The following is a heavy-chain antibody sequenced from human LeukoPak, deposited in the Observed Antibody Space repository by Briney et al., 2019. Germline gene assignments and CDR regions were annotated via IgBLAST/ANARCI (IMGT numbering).Heavy chain of an antibody. D-gene: IGHD3-10*01. CDR1: GGSFSGYY. CDR2: INHSGST. Sequence: KPSETLSLTCAVYGGSFSGYYWSWIRQPPGKGLEWIGEINHSGSTNYNPSLESRVTISVDTSKNQFSLKLSSVTAADTAVYYCASSVSGAFDYWGQGTLVTVSS. V-gene: IGHV4-34*01. J-gene: IGHJ4*02. CDR3: ASSVSGAFDY.